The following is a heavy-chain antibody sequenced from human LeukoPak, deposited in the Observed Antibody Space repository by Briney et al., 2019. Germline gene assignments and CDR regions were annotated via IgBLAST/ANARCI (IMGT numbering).Heavy chain of an antibody. V-gene: IGHV1-2*02. J-gene: IGHJ3*02. Sequence: GASVKVSCTASGYTFTHYYVHWVRQAPGQGVEGMGCIDPDSGGTKYAQKFQGRLAMTTDTSISTANMDLSRLSSDDTAVYHCAREYYDSSGTKYAFDIWGQGTMVTVSS. CDR1: GYTFTHYY. D-gene: IGHD3-22*01. CDR2: IDPDSGGT. CDR3: AREYYDSSGTKYAFDI.